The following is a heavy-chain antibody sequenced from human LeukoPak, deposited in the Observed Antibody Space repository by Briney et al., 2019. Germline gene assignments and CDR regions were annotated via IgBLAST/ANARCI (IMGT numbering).Heavy chain of an antibody. D-gene: IGHD5-12*01. Sequence: PGGSLRLSCAASGFTFNNYAANWVRQAPGKGLEWVSSISGTTTYINYADSVKGRFTISRDNAKDSLSLQMSSLRADDTGVYYCARGVYSDYHYGGHYFDLWGQGALVTVSS. CDR3: ARGVYSDYHYGGHYFDL. V-gene: IGHV3-21*01. J-gene: IGHJ4*02. CDR1: GFTFNNYA. CDR2: ISGTTTYI.